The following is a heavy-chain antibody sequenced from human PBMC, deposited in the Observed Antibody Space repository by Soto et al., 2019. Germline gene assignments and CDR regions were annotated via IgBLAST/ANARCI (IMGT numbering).Heavy chain of an antibody. CDR1: GFSFSDYS. V-gene: IGHV3-21*01. J-gene: IGHJ6*03. CDR2: ISGSSSYI. CDR3: ARDGAYCSGTGCRDYYHYMDV. D-gene: IGHD2-2*01. Sequence: EVQLVESGGGLVKPGGSLRLSCAASGFSFSDYSMNWVRQAPGKGLEWVTSISGSSSYIYYADSLKGRFTVSRDNAKKSKYLQMNSLRAEDTAMYYCARDGAYCSGTGCRDYYHYMDVWGKGTQVTVYS.